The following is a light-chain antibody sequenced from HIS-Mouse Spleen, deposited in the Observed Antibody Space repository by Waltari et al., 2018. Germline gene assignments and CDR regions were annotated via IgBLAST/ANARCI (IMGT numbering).Light chain of an antibody. J-gene: IGLJ2*01. V-gene: IGLV3-10*01. CDR3: DSTDSSGNHRV. Sequence: SYELTQPPSVSVSPGHTARITCSGDALPKKYAYWYQQKSGQAPVLVIYEDSKRPSGIPERFSGSSSGTMATVTISGAQVEDEADYYCDSTDSSGNHRVFGGGTKLTVL. CDR1: ALPKKY. CDR2: EDS.